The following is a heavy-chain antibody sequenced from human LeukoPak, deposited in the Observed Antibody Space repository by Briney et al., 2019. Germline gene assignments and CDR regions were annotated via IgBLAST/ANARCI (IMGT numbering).Heavy chain of an antibody. J-gene: IGHJ2*01. D-gene: IGHD2/OR15-2a*01. CDR2: IYHSGST. CDR1: GGSISSGGYS. Sequence: PSQTLSLTCAVSGGSISSGGYSWSWIRQPPGKGLEWIGYIYHSGSTYYNPSLKSRVTISVDRSKNQFSLKLSSVTAADTAVYYCARGRSMNPHWYFDLWGRGTLVTVSS. CDR3: ARGRSMNPHWYFDL. V-gene: IGHV4-30-2*01.